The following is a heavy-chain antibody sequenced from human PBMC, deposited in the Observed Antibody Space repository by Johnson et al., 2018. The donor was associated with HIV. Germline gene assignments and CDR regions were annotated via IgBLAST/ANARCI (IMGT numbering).Heavy chain of an antibody. CDR3: ATEGGTGAFGI. J-gene: IGHJ3*02. CDR2: ITSSGRTT. V-gene: IGHV3-11*04. Sequence: QVQLVESGGGLVQPGGSLRLSCAASGFTVSSNYMSWVRQAPGKGLEWVSYITSSGRTTYYADSVKGRFTISRDNAKNSLYLQMNSLRAEDTAVYYCATEGGTGAFGIWGQGTMVTVSS. CDR1: GFTVSSNY. D-gene: IGHD2-15*01.